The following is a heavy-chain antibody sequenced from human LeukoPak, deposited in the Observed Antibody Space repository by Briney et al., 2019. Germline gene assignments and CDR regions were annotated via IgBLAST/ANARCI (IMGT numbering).Heavy chain of an antibody. J-gene: IGHJ5*02. CDR3: ARTEAFCSDTSCSNWFDP. V-gene: IGHV4-4*02. D-gene: IGHD2-2*01. CDR2: IHHSGST. Sequence: SGTLSLTCAVSGGSVSRSNWWNWVRQPPGKGLEWIGEIHHSGSTNYNPSLKSRVTMSVDKSKNQFSLKLSSVTAADTAVYYCARTEAFCSDTSCSNWFDPWGQGTLVTVSS. CDR1: GGSVSRSNW.